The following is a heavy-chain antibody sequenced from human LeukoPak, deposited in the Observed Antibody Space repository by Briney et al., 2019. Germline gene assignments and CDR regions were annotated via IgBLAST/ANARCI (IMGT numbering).Heavy chain of an antibody. Sequence: ASVKVSCKASGYTFTSYAMHWARQAPGQRLEWMGWINAGNGNTKYSQKFQSRVTITRDTSASTAYMELSSLRSEDTAVYYCARDRYYYDSSGYAYYFDYWGQGTLVTVSS. CDR1: GYTFTSYA. J-gene: IGHJ4*02. CDR2: INAGNGNT. D-gene: IGHD3-22*01. CDR3: ARDRYYYDSSGYAYYFDY. V-gene: IGHV1-3*01.